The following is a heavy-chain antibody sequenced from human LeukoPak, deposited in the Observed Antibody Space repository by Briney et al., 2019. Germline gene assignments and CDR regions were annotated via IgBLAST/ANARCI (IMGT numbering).Heavy chain of an antibody. D-gene: IGHD7-27*01. Sequence: SETLSLTCTVSGGSISNYYWSWIRQPPGKGLEWIGYIYYSGSTNYNPSLKSRVTISVDTSKNQFSLKLSSVTAADTAVYYCARARTGDSPHDAFDIWGQGTMVTVSS. J-gene: IGHJ3*02. CDR2: IYYSGST. CDR1: GGSISNYY. V-gene: IGHV4-59*01. CDR3: ARARTGDSPHDAFDI.